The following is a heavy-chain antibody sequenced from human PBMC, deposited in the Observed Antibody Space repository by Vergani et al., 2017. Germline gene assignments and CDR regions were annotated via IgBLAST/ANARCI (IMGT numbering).Heavy chain of an antibody. D-gene: IGHD3-10*01. CDR2: IIPIFGTA. CDR3: ARSPLRGVIAYYFDY. J-gene: IGHJ4*02. V-gene: IGHV1-69*06. Sequence: QVQLVQSGAEVKKPGSSVKVSCKASGGTFSIYAISWVRQAPGQGLEWMGGIIPIFGTANYAQKFQGRVTITADKSTSTAYMELSSLRSEDTAVYYCARSPLRGVIAYYFDYWGQGTLVTVSS. CDR1: GGTFSIYA.